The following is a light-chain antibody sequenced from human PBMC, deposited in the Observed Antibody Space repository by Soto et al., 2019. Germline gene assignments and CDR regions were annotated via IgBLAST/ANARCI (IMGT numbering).Light chain of an antibody. V-gene: IGKV3-15*01. CDR1: QSVSTY. CDR2: GAT. Sequence: DIVLTQSPATLSLSPGERATLSCRASQSVSTYLAWYQQKPGQAPRLLIHGATTRATGIPARFSGSGSGTEFTLTISSLQSEDFAVYYCQQYNNWPPITFGQGTRLEIK. CDR3: QQYNNWPPIT. J-gene: IGKJ5*01.